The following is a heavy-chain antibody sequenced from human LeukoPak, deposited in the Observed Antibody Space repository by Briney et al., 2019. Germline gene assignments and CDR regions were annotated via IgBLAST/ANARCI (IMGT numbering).Heavy chain of an antibody. V-gene: IGHV3-30*02. J-gene: IGHJ4*02. CDR1: GFTFSSYS. CDR3: AKDANSGWSYFDY. Sequence: GGSLRLSCAASGFTFSSYSMNWVRQAPGKGLEWVTFIRYDGSNQYYADSVKGRFTISRDNSKNTMYLQTNSLTAEDTAVYYCAKDANSGWSYFDYWGQGALVTVSS. CDR2: IRYDGSNQ. D-gene: IGHD6-19*01.